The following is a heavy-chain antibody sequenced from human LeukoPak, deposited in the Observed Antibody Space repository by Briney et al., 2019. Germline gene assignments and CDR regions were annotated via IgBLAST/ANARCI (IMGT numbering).Heavy chain of an antibody. D-gene: IGHD6-13*01. J-gene: IGHJ3*02. CDR3: ARVRIAAADDAFDI. CDR2: ISAYNGNT. CDR1: GYTFTSCG. V-gene: IGHV1-18*01. Sequence: ASVKVSCKASGYTFTSCGISWVRQAPGQGLEWMGWISAYNGNTNYAQKLQGRVTMTTDTSTSTAYMELRSLRSDDTAVYYCARVRIAAADDAFDIWGQGTMVTVSS.